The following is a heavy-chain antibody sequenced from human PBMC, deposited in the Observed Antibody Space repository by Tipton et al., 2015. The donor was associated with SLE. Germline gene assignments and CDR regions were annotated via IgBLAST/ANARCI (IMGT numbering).Heavy chain of an antibody. D-gene: IGHD3-22*01. CDR2: ISGSGGNT. V-gene: IGHV3-23*01. CDR1: GLNFGDYA. J-gene: IGHJ4*02. Sequence: SLRLSCIVSGLNFGDYAVSWVRQAPGKGLEWVSGISGSGGNTYYADSVKGRFTISRDNSKNTLYLQMNSLRAEDTAVYYCAKSGDSSSVRADYWGQGTLVTVSS. CDR3: AKSGDSSSVRADY.